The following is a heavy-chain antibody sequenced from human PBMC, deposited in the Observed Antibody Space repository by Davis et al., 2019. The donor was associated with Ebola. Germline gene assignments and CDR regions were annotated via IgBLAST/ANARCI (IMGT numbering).Heavy chain of an antibody. CDR2: INPNSGGT. V-gene: IGHV1-2*06. J-gene: IGHJ5*02. Sequence: ASVKVSCKASGYTFTGYYMHWVRQAPGQGLEWMGRINPNSGGTNYAQKFQGRVTMTRDTSISTAYMELSRLRSDDTAVYYWARGLYSSSWIGGWFDPWGQGTLVTVSS. CDR1: GYTFTGYY. CDR3: ARGLYSSSWIGGWFDP. D-gene: IGHD6-13*01.